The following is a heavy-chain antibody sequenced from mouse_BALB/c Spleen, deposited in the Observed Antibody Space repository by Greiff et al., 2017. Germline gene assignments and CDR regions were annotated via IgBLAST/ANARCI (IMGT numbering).Heavy chain of an antibody. V-gene: IGHV5-4*02. J-gene: IGHJ4*01. CDR3: ARDSVYYRYYYAMDY. CDR2: ISDGGSYT. D-gene: IGHD2-14*01. CDR1: GFTFSDYY. Sequence: EVMLVESGGGLVKPGGSLKLSCAASGFTFSDYYMYWVRQTPEKRLEWVATISDGGSYTYYPDSVKGRFTISRDNAKNNLYLQMSSLKSEDTAMYYCARDSVYYRYYYAMDYWGQGTSVTVSS.